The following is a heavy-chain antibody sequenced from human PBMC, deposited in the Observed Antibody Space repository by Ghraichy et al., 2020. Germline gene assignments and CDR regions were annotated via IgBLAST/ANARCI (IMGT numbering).Heavy chain of an antibody. Sequence: GGSLRLSCRASGFTFWNYWMTWVRQPPGKGLEWVANISPDGSEKYHVGSVQGRFTISRDNVENSLYLQMDSLRVEDTALYYCARHFYRVFSWGQGTLGTVS. V-gene: IGHV3-7*03. J-gene: IGHJ5*01. D-gene: IGHD5/OR15-5a*01. CDR1: GFTFWNYW. CDR3: ARHFYRVFS. CDR2: ISPDGSEK.